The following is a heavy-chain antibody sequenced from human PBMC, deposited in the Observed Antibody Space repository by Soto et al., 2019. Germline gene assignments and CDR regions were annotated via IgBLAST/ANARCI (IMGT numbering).Heavy chain of an antibody. V-gene: IGHV3-74*01. CDR3: ARERTSKGGMDI. CDR2: IISGGTRA. CDR1: GFTFSSDW. J-gene: IGHJ6*02. Sequence: GGSLRLSCAASGFTFSSDWMNWVRQSPGKGLEWVSRIISGGTRATYADFVKGRFTITRDNAKNTLYLQMHSLTADDTAVYYCARERTSKGGMDIWGQGTTVTVSS.